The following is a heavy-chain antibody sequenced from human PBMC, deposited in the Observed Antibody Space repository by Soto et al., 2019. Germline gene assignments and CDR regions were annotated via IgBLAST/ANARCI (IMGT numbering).Heavy chain of an antibody. V-gene: IGHV3-74*01. CDR3: ARERTSKGGMDI. CDR2: IISGGTRA. CDR1: GFTFSSDW. J-gene: IGHJ6*02. Sequence: GGSLRLSCAASGFTFSSDWMNWVRQSPGKGLEWVSRIISGGTRATYADFVKGRFTITRDNAKNTLYLQMHSLTADDTAVYYCARERTSKGGMDIWGQGTTVTVSS.